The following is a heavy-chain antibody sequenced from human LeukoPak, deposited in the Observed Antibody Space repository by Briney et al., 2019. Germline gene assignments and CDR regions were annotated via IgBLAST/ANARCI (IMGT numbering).Heavy chain of an antibody. CDR3: ARDYNSGSAGYYFDY. CDR1: GYTFTSYY. CDR2: INPSGGST. Sequence: ASVKVSCKASGYTFTSYYMHWVRRAPGQGLEWMGIINPSGGSTSYAQKFQGRVTMTRDTSTSTVYMELSSLRSEDTAVYYCARDYNSGSAGYYFDYWGQGTLVTVSS. V-gene: IGHV1-46*01. D-gene: IGHD1-26*01. J-gene: IGHJ4*02.